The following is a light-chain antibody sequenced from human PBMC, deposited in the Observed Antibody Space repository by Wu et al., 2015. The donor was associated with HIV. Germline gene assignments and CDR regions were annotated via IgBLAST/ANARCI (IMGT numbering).Light chain of an antibody. J-gene: IGKJ1*01. CDR2: DAS. Sequence: KLMTQSPATLSVSPGERVTLSCRASQSVNTNLAWYQQIPGRAPRLLIYDASTRATGVPARFSGSGSGTEFILTISSIQSEDSAVYFCQQYNIWPPVTFGQGTNVEIK. V-gene: IGKV3-15*01. CDR1: QSVNTN. CDR3: QQYNIWPPVT.